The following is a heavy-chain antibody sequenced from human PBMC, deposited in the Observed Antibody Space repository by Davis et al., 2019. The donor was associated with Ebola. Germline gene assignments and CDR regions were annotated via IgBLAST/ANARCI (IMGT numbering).Heavy chain of an antibody. CDR2: VHHSGST. CDR3: ARVKLLWFGELLYTYDAFDI. V-gene: IGHV4-34*01. J-gene: IGHJ3*02. CDR1: GASLATYY. Sequence: SETLSLTCDVYGASLATYYWSWIRQPPGKGLEWIGEVHHSGSTNYSPSFKSRVTMSVDTSKNQFSLKLSSVTAADTAVYYCARVKLLWFGELLYTYDAFDIWGQGTMVTVSS. D-gene: IGHD3-10*01.